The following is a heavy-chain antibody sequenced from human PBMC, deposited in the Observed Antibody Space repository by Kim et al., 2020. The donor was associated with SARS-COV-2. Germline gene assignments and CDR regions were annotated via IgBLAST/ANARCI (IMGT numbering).Heavy chain of an antibody. V-gene: IGHV3-33*06. D-gene: IGHD2-15*01. J-gene: IGHJ4*02. Sequence: GGSLRLSCAASGFVFSTYGMHWVRQAPGKGLEWVAVVWHDGNTQYYVDSVRGRFAISRDNSENKLYLQMNSLRVEDTGVYYCVQDRSNRWFYFENWGQGTRVTVSS. CDR3: VQDRSNRWFYFEN. CDR1: GFVFSTYG. CDR2: VWHDGNTQ.